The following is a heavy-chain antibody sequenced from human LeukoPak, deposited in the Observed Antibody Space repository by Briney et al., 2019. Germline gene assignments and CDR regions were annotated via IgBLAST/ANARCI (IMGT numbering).Heavy chain of an antibody. CDR3: AKNPTKITMVRGVIIIHAFDI. V-gene: IGHV3-23*01. D-gene: IGHD3-10*01. J-gene: IGHJ3*02. Sequence: GGSLRLSCAASGFTFSSYAMSWVRQAPGKGLEWVSAISGSGGSTYYADSVKGRFTISRDNSKNTLYLQMNSLRAEDTAVYYCAKNPTKITMVRGVIIIHAFDIWGQGTMVTVSS. CDR1: GFTFSSYA. CDR2: ISGSGGST.